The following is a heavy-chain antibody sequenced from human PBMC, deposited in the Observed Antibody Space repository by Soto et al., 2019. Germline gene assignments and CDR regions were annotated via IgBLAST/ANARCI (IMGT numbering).Heavy chain of an antibody. D-gene: IGHD3-10*01. J-gene: IGHJ5*02. Sequence: SGPTLVNPTETLTLTGTVSWFSLSNARMGVSWIRQPPGKALEWLAHIFSNDEKSYSTSLKSRLTISKDTSKSQVVLTMTNMDPVDTATYYCARIVRGVIKWFDPWGQGTLVTVSS. CDR2: IFSNDEK. CDR3: ARIVRGVIKWFDP. V-gene: IGHV2-26*01. CDR1: WFSLSNARMG.